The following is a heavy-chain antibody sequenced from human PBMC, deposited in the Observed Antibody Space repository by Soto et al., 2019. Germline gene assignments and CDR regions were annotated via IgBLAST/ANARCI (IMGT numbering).Heavy chain of an antibody. J-gene: IGHJ6*02. D-gene: IGHD1-26*01. CDR3: AGGRIVIVASHAYYGMDV. CDR1: GGTPSNSA. CDR2: IITVFGLV. Sequence: QVHLLLQSGAEVKKPGSSVKVSCKASGGTPSNSAISWVRQAPGQGLEWMGGIITVFGLVKYAQNFQGRVTIYPDESTITAYLEMSRLRPEDTAVYYCAGGRIVIVASHAYYGMDVWRQGTTVTVSS. V-gene: IGHV1-69*01.